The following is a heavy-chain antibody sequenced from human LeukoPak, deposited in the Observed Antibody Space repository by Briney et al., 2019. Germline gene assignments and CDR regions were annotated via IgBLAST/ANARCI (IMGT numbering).Heavy chain of an antibody. J-gene: IGHJ4*02. CDR1: GFTFSTYA. V-gene: IGHV3-23*01. CDR2: ISGSGGST. CDR3: AKDRDDMGPYYFDY. Sequence: GGSLRLSCAASGFTFSTYAMSWVRQAPGKGLEWVSVISGSGGSTYYADSMKGRFTISRDNSENTLYLQMNSLRAEDTAVYYCAKDRDDMGPYYFDYWGQGTLVTVSS. D-gene: IGHD3-9*01.